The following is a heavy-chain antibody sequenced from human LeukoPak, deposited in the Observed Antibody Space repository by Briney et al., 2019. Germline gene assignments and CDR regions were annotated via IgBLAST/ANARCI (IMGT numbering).Heavy chain of an antibody. V-gene: IGHV4-34*01. CDR1: GGSFSGYY. CDR2: INHSGST. Sequence: SETLSLTCAVYGGSFSGYYWSWIRHPPGKGLEWIGEINHSGSTNYNPTLKSRVATSVDTSKNKFSLKLKSLTAPDTAVYYCARGFDAPYFDYWGQGTLVTVSS. CDR3: ARGFDAPYFDY. J-gene: IGHJ4*02.